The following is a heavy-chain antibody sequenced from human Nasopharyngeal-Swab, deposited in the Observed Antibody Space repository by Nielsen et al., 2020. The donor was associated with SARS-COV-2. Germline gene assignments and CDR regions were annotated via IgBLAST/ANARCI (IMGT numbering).Heavy chain of an antibody. D-gene: IGHD6-13*01. Sequence: GESLKISYKASGYNFATYWIGWVRQMPGEGLRWMGLIYPGDSDTRYSPSLQSQVTISADRSITTAYLQWSSLKASDTAMYYCARLPMRAASGRGAFDIWGQGTMVTVSS. CDR1: GYNFATYW. J-gene: IGHJ3*02. V-gene: IGHV5-51*01. CDR2: IYPGDSDT. CDR3: ARLPMRAASGRGAFDI.